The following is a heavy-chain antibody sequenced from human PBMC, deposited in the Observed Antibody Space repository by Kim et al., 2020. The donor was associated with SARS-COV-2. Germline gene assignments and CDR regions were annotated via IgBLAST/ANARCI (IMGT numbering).Heavy chain of an antibody. D-gene: IGHD3-10*01. V-gene: IGHV3-21*01. J-gene: IGHJ5*02. Sequence: AGSVKGRFTISRDNAKNSLYLQMNSLRAEDTAVYYCARAWFGGNNWFDPWGQGTLVTVSS. CDR3: ARAWFGGNNWFDP.